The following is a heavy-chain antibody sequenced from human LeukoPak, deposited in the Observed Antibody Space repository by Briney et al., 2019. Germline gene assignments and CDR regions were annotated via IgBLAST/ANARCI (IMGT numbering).Heavy chain of an antibody. Sequence: PGGSLRLSCAASGFTLDDYAMHWVRQAPGKGLEWVSGISWNSGSIGYADSVKGRFTISRDNAKNSLYLQMNSLRAEDTALYYCAKVGDYYDSSAFDIWGQGTMVTVSS. V-gene: IGHV3-9*01. D-gene: IGHD3-22*01. CDR1: GFTLDDYA. J-gene: IGHJ3*02. CDR2: ISWNSGSI. CDR3: AKVGDYYDSSAFDI.